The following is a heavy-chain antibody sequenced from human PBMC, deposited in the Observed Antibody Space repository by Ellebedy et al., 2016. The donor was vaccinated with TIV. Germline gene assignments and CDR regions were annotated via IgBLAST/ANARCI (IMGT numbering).Heavy chain of an antibody. D-gene: IGHD5-12*01. Sequence: GESLKISCAASGFTFSDYYMSWIRQAPGKGLEWISYISSSVTTVDYADSVKGRFTISRDNAKNSLYLQMNSLRVEDTAMYYCARVRQGSGGYNFWGQGTLVTVSS. V-gene: IGHV3-11*01. CDR2: ISSSVTTV. CDR1: GFTFSDYY. CDR3: ARVRQGSGGYNF. J-gene: IGHJ4*02.